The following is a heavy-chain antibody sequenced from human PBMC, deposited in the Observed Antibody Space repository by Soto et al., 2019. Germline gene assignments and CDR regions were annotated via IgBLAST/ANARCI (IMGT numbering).Heavy chain of an antibody. V-gene: IGHV1-69*13. J-gene: IGHJ3*02. Sequence: ASVKVSCKLSGGNFRTFVMNWVRQAPGQGLEWMGGINHMFGTTNQAQKFQGRVTISADEYRDTVYMEVTSLISEDTAVYYCATESRGYLKAFDIWGQGTAVTVSS. D-gene: IGHD3-22*01. CDR3: ATESRGYLKAFDI. CDR1: GGNFRTFV. CDR2: INHMFGTT.